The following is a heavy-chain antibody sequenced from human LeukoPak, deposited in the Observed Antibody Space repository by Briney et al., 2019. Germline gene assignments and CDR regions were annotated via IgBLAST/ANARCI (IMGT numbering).Heavy chain of an antibody. CDR2: IYYSGST. V-gene: IGHV4-39*01. Sequence: SETLSLTCTVSGGSISSSSYYWGWIRQPPGKGLEWIGSIYYSGSTYYNPSLKSRVTISVDTSKNQFSLKLSSVTAADTAVYYCASVMLGIVGATIGYFAYSGQGTLVTVSS. J-gene: IGHJ4*02. CDR1: GGSISSSSYY. CDR3: ASVMLGIVGATIGYFAY. D-gene: IGHD1-26*01.